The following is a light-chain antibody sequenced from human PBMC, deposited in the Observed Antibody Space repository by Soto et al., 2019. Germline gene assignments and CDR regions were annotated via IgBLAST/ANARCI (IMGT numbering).Light chain of an antibody. CDR2: DAS. V-gene: IGKV3-11*01. CDR3: QQRGNWLFFT. CDR1: QSVSNR. J-gene: IGKJ3*01. Sequence: EIVLTQSPATLSLSPGERATLSCRSSQSVSNRLAWYQQKPGQAPRLLIFDASNRATGVPARFSGSGSGTEFTLTIRRLEHEYFAVYYCQQRGNWLFFTFGPGTTVDVK.